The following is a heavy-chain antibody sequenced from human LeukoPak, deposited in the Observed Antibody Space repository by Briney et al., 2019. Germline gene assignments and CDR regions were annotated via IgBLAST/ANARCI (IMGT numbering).Heavy chain of an antibody. V-gene: IGHV3-48*03. CDR1: GFTFSSYE. CDR2: ISSSGITI. Sequence: PGGSLRLSCAASGFTFSSYEMNWVRQAPVKGLEWVSYISSSGITIYYADSVKGRFTISRDNAKNSLYLQMNSLRAEDTAVYYCARDQATGTIPGLLPPRPANWFDPWGQGTLVTVSS. CDR3: ARDQATGTIPGLLPPRPANWFDP. J-gene: IGHJ5*02. D-gene: IGHD1-1*01.